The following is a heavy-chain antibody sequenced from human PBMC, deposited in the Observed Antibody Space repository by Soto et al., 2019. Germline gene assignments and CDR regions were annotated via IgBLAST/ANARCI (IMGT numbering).Heavy chain of an antibody. V-gene: IGHV4-59*13. D-gene: IGHD6-13*01. Sequence: SETLSLTCTLSGGSISSYYWSWIRQPPGKGLERIGYIYYSGSTNSNPSLKSRVTISVDTSKNQFSLKLRSVTAADTAVYYCAREGSGIAAAGTLDYWGQGTLVTVSS. J-gene: IGHJ4*02. CDR3: AREGSGIAAAGTLDY. CDR1: GGSISSYY. CDR2: IYYSGST.